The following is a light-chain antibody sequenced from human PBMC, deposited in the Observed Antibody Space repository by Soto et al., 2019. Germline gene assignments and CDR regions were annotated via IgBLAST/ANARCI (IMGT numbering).Light chain of an antibody. V-gene: IGKV1-5*01. CDR3: LQYHTYRT. Sequence: DIQMTQSPSTLSASVGDRVTITCRASQSISPWLAWYQQKPGKAPKLLIFDASNLESGVPSRFSGSGSGTEFTLTISSLQPDDLATYYCLQYHTYRTFGQGTKVEVK. CDR1: QSISPW. J-gene: IGKJ1*01. CDR2: DAS.